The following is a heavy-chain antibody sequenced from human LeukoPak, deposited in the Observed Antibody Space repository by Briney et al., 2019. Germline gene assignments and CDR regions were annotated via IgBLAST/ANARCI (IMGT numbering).Heavy chain of an antibody. D-gene: IGHD3-22*01. CDR3: ARDYYDSSGYYDPPYYYGMDV. Sequence: SETLSLTCTVSGGSISSSSYYWGWIRQPPGKGLEWIGSIYYSGSTYYNPSLKSRVTISVDTSKNQFSLKLSSVTAADTAVYYCARDYYDSSGYYDPPYYYGMDVWGQGTTVTVSS. J-gene: IGHJ6*02. CDR2: IYYSGST. V-gene: IGHV4-39*02. CDR1: GGSISSSSYY.